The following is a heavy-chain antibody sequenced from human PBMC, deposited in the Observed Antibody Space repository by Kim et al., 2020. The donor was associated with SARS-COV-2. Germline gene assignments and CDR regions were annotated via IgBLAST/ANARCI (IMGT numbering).Heavy chain of an antibody. D-gene: IGHD6-13*01. Sequence: SVKVSCKASGGTFSSYAISWVRQAPGQGLEWMGRIIPILGIANYAQKFQGRVTITADKSTSTAYMELSSLRSEDTAVYYCARDRLGSSSWTNYYYYGMDVWGQGTTVTVSS. CDR2: IIPILGIA. J-gene: IGHJ6*02. CDR1: GGTFSSYA. V-gene: IGHV1-69*04. CDR3: ARDRLGSSSWTNYYYYGMDV.